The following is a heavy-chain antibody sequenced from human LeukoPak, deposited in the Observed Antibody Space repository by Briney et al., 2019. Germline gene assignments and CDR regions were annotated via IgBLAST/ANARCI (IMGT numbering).Heavy chain of an antibody. D-gene: IGHD3-9*01. V-gene: IGHV3-23*01. CDR1: GFTFSSYA. CDR2: ISGSGGST. Sequence: GGSLRLSCAASGFTFSSYAMSWVRQAPGKGLEWVSAISGSGGSTYYADSVRGRFTISRDNSKNTLYLQMNSLRAEDTAVYYCARDLYYDILTGYYSPGYFDYWGQGTLVTVSS. CDR3: ARDLYYDILTGYYSPGYFDY. J-gene: IGHJ4*02.